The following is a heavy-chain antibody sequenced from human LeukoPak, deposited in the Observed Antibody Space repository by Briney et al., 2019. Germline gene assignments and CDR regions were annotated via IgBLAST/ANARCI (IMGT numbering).Heavy chain of an antibody. CDR2: ISTYNGNT. CDR1: GYTFTSYG. J-gene: IGHJ4*02. D-gene: IGHD3-3*01. V-gene: IGHV1-18*01. Sequence: ASVKVSCEASGYTFTSYGISWVRQAPGQGLEWMGWISTYNGNTNYAQKLQGRVTMTTDTSTSTAYMELRSLRSDDTAVYYCARDGEPYDFWSGTDYWGQGTLVTVSS. CDR3: ARDGEPYDFWSGTDY.